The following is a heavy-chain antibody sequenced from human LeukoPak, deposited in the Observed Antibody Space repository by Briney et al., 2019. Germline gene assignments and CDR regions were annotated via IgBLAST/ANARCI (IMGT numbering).Heavy chain of an antibody. Sequence: SETLSLTCTVSGGSISSGDYYWSWIRQPPGKGLEWIGYIYYSGSTYYNPSLKSRVTISVDTSKNQFSLKLSSVTAADTAVYYCAREPNYYGSGSSVFDIWGQGTMVTVSS. D-gene: IGHD3-10*01. CDR2: IYYSGST. CDR3: AREPNYYGSGSSVFDI. J-gene: IGHJ3*02. CDR1: GGSISSGDYY. V-gene: IGHV4-30-4*01.